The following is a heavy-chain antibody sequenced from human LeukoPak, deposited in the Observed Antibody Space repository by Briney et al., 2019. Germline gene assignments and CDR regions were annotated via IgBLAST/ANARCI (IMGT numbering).Heavy chain of an antibody. D-gene: IGHD2-15*01. CDR2: ISNGKT. CDR1: GFPFSSHA. Sequence: GSLRLSCAASGFPFSSHAMSWVRQPPGKGLEWVAAISNGKTYYADSVRGRFAISRDDSTNTVYLHMDSLRDEDTALYHCVREAGYCAPVCVKTNWFDPWGQGTLVTVSS. V-gene: IGHV3-23*01. J-gene: IGHJ5*02. CDR3: VREAGYCAPVCVKTNWFDP.